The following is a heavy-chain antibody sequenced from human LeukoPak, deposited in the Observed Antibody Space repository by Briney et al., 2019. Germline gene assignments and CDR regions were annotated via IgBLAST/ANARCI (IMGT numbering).Heavy chain of an antibody. D-gene: IGHD3-10*01. CDR3: AKDHLRYYYGSGNYFDY. CDR2: IRYDGSNK. Sequence: GGSLRLSCAASGFTFSSYGMHWVRQAPGKGLEGVAFIRYDGSNKYYADSVKGRFTISRDNSKNTLYLQMNSLRAEDTAVYYCAKDHLRYYYGSGNYFDYWGQGTLVTVSS. J-gene: IGHJ4*02. V-gene: IGHV3-30*02. CDR1: GFTFSSYG.